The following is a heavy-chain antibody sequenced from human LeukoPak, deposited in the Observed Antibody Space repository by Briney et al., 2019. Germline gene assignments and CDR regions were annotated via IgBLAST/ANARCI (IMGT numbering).Heavy chain of an antibody. CDR2: ISGSGGST. CDR1: GFTFSSYG. V-gene: IGHV3-23*01. J-gene: IGHJ4*02. Sequence: GGSLRLSCAASGFTFSSYGMSWVRQAPGKGLEWVSAISGSGGSTYYADSVKGRFTISRDNAKNSLYLQMNSLRAEDTAVYYCARMGVVAGEFDYWGQGTLVTVSS. CDR3: ARMGVVAGEFDY. D-gene: IGHD2-15*01.